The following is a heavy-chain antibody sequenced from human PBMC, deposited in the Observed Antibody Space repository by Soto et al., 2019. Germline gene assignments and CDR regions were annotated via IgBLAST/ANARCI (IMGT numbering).Heavy chain of an antibody. J-gene: IGHJ4*02. Sequence: PGESLKISCKGSGYNFTTFWIGWVRQVPGKGLEGMGITYPGDSETKYSPDFEGQVTISADRSTNTAYLQWRSLRASDTAMYYCARLGFPGAIYFDSWGLGTLVTVSS. V-gene: IGHV5-51*01. CDR2: TYPGDSET. CDR3: ARLGFPGAIYFDS. CDR1: GYNFTTFW.